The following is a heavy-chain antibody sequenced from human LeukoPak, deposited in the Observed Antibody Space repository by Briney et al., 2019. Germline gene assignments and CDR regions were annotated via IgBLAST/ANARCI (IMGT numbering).Heavy chain of an antibody. CDR1: GFTFSNSW. D-gene: IGHD2-8*01. J-gene: IGHJ4*02. V-gene: IGHV3-74*01. CDR2: IKDDGTTT. CDR3: GGVFDF. Sequence: PGGSLRLSCAASGFTFSNSWTHWVRQAPGKGLMWVSGIKDDGTTTFYADFVKGRFSISIDSAKNTLYLQMNSLTVDDSGVYYCGGVFDFWGQGALVTVSS.